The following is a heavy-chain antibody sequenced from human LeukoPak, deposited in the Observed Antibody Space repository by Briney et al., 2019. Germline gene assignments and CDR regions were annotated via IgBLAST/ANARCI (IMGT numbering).Heavy chain of an antibody. CDR2: INHSGST. Sequence: PSETLSLTCAVYGGSFSGYYWSWIRQPPGKGLEWIGEINHSGSTYYNPSLKSRVTISVDRSKNQFSLKLSSVTAADTAVYYCARASPRRDGYNIDYWGQGTLVTVSS. CDR3: ARASPRRDGYNIDY. J-gene: IGHJ4*02. V-gene: IGHV4-34*01. D-gene: IGHD5-24*01. CDR1: GGSFSGYY.